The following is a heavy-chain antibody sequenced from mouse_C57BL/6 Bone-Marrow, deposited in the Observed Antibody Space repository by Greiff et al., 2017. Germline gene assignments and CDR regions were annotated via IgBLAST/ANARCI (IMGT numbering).Heavy chain of an antibody. CDR3: ASPCGCCAWFAY. J-gene: IGHJ3*01. D-gene: IGHD1-1*02. CDR2: IDPEDGDT. CDR1: GYNFKDYY. Sequence: VQLQQSGAELVKPGASVKLSCTASGYNFKDYYMHWVKQRPEQGLAWIGRIDPEDGDTKYAQKFKGKATMTADKSSTTAYLQLSSLTSEDTAVYYWASPCGCCAWFAYWGQGTLVTVTA. V-gene: IGHV14-2*01.